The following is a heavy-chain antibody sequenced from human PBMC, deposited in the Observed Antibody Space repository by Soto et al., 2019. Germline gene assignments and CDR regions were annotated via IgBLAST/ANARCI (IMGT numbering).Heavy chain of an antibody. J-gene: IGHJ4*01. CDR1: GFIFSGYG. CDR3: ARNDVAVFDY. Sequence: GGSLRLSCAASGFIFSGYGMHWVRQAPGKGLEWVAVIWYDGSKDYYADSVKGRLTISRDNSKNTVYLQMNSLRAEDTAVYYCARNDVAVFDYWGHGTPVTVSS. CDR2: IWYDGSKD. D-gene: IGHD3-16*01. V-gene: IGHV3-33*01.